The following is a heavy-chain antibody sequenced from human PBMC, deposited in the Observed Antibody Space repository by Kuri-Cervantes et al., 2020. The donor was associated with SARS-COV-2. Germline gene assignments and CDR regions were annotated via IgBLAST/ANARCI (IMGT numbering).Heavy chain of an antibody. J-gene: IGHJ4*02. D-gene: IGHD3-16*02. CDR3: ARDGTHVYDYVWGSYRWADY. CDR2: IRTHNGDT. CDR1: GYTFTNQG. V-gene: IGHV1-18*01. Sequence: ASVKVSCKASGYTFTNQGISWVRQAPGQGLEWMGWIRTHNGDTNYAQKLQGRVTMTTDTSTSTAYMELRSLRSDDTAVYYCARDGTHVYDYVWGSYRWADYWGQGTLVTVSS.